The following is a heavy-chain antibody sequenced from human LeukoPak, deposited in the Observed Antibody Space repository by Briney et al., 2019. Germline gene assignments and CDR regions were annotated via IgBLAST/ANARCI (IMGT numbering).Heavy chain of an antibody. Sequence: PGGSLRLSCSASGFTFSAYWMSWVRQAPGKGLEWVANIKQDGSEKYYVDSVKGRFTTSRDNAKNSLYLQMNSLRGEDTAVYYCARDTPGEESHWGQGTLVTVSS. J-gene: IGHJ4*02. CDR1: GFTFSAYW. CDR3: ARDTPGEESH. V-gene: IGHV3-7*01. CDR2: IKQDGSEK. D-gene: IGHD2-2*01.